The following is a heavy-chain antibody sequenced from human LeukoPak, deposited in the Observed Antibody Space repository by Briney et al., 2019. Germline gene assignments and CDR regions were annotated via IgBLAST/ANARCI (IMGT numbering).Heavy chain of an antibody. CDR2: ISGSGGST. D-gene: IGHD6-19*01. CDR3: AKDLIAVAGTPLQYFDY. Sequence: PSETLSLTCTISGGSISSYYWSWIRQPPGKGLEWVSAISGSGGSTYYADSVKGRFTISRDNSKNTLYLQMNSLRAEDTAVYYCAKDLIAVAGTPLQYFDYRGQGTLVTVSS. V-gene: IGHV3-23*01. CDR1: GGSISSYY. J-gene: IGHJ4*02.